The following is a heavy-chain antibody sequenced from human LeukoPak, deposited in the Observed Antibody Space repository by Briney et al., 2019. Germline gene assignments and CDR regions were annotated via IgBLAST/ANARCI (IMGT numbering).Heavy chain of an antibody. Sequence: AGESLKISCTGSGYSFSNYWIGWVRQMPGKGLEWMGIIYPGDSDTRYSPSFQGQVTISADKSISTAYLQWSSLKASDTAMYYCARLLGEDYYGSGSYQDPWGQGTLVTVSS. CDR1: GYSFSNYW. J-gene: IGHJ5*02. CDR2: IYPGDSDT. D-gene: IGHD3-10*01. CDR3: ARLLGEDYYGSGSYQDP. V-gene: IGHV5-51*01.